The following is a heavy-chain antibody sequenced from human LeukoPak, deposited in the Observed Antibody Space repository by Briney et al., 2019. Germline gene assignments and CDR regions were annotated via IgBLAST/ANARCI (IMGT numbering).Heavy chain of an antibody. V-gene: IGHV3-23*01. Sequence: GGSLRLSCVASGFTFSSYAMSWVRQAPGKGLEWVSAISGSGGSTYYADSVKGRFTISRDNSKNTLYLQMNSLRAEDTAVYYCAKIRAYCGGDCYSDFDYWGQGTLVTVSS. CDR2: ISGSGGST. D-gene: IGHD2-21*02. CDR1: GFTFSSYA. CDR3: AKIRAYCGGDCYSDFDY. J-gene: IGHJ4*02.